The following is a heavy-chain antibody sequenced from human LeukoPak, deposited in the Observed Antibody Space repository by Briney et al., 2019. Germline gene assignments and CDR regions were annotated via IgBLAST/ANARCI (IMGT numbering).Heavy chain of an antibody. J-gene: IGHJ4*02. Sequence: ASVKVSCKASGYTFTSYAMNWVRQAPGQGLERMGWINTNTGNPTYAQGFTGRFVFSLDTSVSTAYLQISSLKAEDTAVYYCARAFTPAWELLHYFDYWGQGTLVTVSS. CDR3: ARAFTPAWELLHYFDY. D-gene: IGHD1-26*01. CDR1: GYTFTSYA. CDR2: INTNTGNP. V-gene: IGHV7-4-1*02.